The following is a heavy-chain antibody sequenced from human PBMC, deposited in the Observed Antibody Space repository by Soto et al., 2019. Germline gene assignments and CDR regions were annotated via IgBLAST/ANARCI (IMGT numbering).Heavy chain of an antibody. V-gene: IGHV4-34*01. CDR3: ARGQNAHGTRKIFGVGGARLYYYMDV. J-gene: IGHJ6*03. CDR1: GGSFSGYY. Sequence: SETLSLTCAVYGGSFSGYYWSWIRQSPGKGLEWIGEISHSGNTNYSPSLKSRVTISVDMSKNQFSLKLSSVTAADTAVYYCARGQNAHGTRKIFGVGGARLYYYMDVWDQGTTVTVSS. CDR2: ISHSGNT. D-gene: IGHD3-3*01.